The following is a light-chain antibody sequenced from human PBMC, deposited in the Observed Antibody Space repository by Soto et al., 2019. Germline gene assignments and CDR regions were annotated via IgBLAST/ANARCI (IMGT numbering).Light chain of an antibody. Sequence: DIQMTQSPSSLSASVGNRVTITCRASQSISSYLNWYQHKPGKAPKLMIFAPYSLQSGVPSRFSGSGSGTDFTLTISSLQPEDFETYYCQQSYSTPWTFGQGTEVEIK. J-gene: IGKJ1*01. CDR2: APY. CDR3: QQSYSTPWT. CDR1: QSISSY. V-gene: IGKV1-39*01.